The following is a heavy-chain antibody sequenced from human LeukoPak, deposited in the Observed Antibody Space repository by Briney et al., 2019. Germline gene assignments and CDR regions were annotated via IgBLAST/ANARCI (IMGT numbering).Heavy chain of an antibody. CDR3: ARGRGPYYCVMDV. CDR2: INPNSGGT. CDR1: GYTFTGYY. V-gene: IGHV1-2*02. Sequence: ASVKVSCKASGYTFTGYYIHWVRQAPGQGLERMGWINPNSGGTKYAQKFQGRVTMTRDTSISTAYMELRRLTADDTAVYYCARGRGPYYCVMDVWGQGTTVTVSS. J-gene: IGHJ6*02. D-gene: IGHD3-10*01.